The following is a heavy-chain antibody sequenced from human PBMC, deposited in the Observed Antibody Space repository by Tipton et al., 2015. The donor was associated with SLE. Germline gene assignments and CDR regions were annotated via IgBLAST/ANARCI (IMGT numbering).Heavy chain of an antibody. CDR2: IYHSGST. CDR3: ATVDYFDSGDAFDF. J-gene: IGHJ3*01. V-gene: IGHV4-30-2*01. CDR1: GGSISSGGYS. Sequence: TLSLTCAVSGGSISSGGYSWSWIRQPPGKGLEWIGYIYHSGSTNYNPSLKSRVTISVDKSKNQFSLKLNSVTAADTAVYYCATVDYFDSGDAFDFWGHGSMVTVSS. D-gene: IGHD3-22*01.